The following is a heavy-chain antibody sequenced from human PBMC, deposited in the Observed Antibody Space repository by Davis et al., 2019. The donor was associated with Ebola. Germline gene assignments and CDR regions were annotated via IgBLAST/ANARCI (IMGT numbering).Heavy chain of an antibody. V-gene: IGHV3-7*03. CDR2: IKQDGSEK. Sequence: PGGSLRLSCAASGFTFSSYWMSWVRQAPGKGLEWVANIKQDGSEKYYVDSVKGRFTISRDNAKNSLYLQMNSLRAEDTAVYYCARDSGDIVVVPAAMASLPEKYYFDYWGQGTLVTVSS. CDR3: ARDSGDIVVVPAAMASLPEKYYFDY. CDR1: GFTFSSYW. D-gene: IGHD2-2*01. J-gene: IGHJ4*02.